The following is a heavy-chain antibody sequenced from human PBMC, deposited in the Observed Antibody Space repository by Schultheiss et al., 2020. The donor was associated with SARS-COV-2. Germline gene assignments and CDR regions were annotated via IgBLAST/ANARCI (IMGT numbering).Heavy chain of an antibody. CDR2: ISSSSSYI. Sequence: GGSLRLSCAASGFTFSSYAMHWVRQAPGKGLEWVSSISSSSSYIYYADSVKGRFTISRDNAKNSLYLQMNSLTTEDTAMYYCARDAKWRVVPGYSMDVWGKGTTVTVSS. J-gene: IGHJ6*03. D-gene: IGHD6-19*01. V-gene: IGHV3-21*01. CDR3: ARDAKWRVVPGYSMDV. CDR1: GFTFSSYA.